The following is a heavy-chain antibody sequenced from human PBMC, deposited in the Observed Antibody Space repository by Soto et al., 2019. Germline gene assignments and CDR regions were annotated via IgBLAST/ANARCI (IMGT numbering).Heavy chain of an antibody. V-gene: IGHV4-39*01. CDR3: ARQAAAPGIDLWFDP. Sequence: SETLSLTYTVSGGSISSSRSYWAWFRQPPGKELEWIANIFYAGNTYYNPSLKSRVTVSVDTSKNQFSLKLDSVTAADTAVYYCARQAAAPGIDLWFDPWGQGTLVTVSS. CDR2: IFYAGNT. D-gene: IGHD6-13*01. J-gene: IGHJ5*02. CDR1: GGSISSSRSY.